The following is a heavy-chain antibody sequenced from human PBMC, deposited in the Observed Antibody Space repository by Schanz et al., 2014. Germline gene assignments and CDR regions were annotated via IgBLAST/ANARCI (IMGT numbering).Heavy chain of an antibody. J-gene: IGHJ4*02. CDR2: ISSSSSYT. V-gene: IGHV3-48*01. CDR3: ARDRPSGYALDF. CDR1: GFTLSNYA. D-gene: IGHD5-12*01. Sequence: EVRLVESGGGLIQPGGSLRLSCVASGFTLSNYAMSWVRQAPGKGLEWVSYISSSSSYTNYADSMKGRFTISRDNSKKTLYVQMNSLRAEDTAVYYCARDRPSGYALDFWGQGTLVTVSS.